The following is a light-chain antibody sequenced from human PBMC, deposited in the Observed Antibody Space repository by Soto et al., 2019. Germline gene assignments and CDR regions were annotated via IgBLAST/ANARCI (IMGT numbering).Light chain of an antibody. V-gene: IGLV3-21*04. Sequence: SYELTQPPSVSVAPGKTATITCGGNNIGSESVHWYQQQPGQAPVLVIYYDSDRPSGSPERFSGSNSGNTAILTISRVEAGDEADYYCQVWDSSSAHPDWVFGGGTKLTVL. CDR1: NIGSES. J-gene: IGLJ3*02. CDR2: YDS. CDR3: QVWDSSSAHPDWV.